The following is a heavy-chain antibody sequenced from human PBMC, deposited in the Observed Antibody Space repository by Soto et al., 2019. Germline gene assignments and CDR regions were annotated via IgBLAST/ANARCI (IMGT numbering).Heavy chain of an antibody. D-gene: IGHD1-1*01. V-gene: IGHV3-30*18. CDR3: AKLQLERPGY. CDR2: ISYDGSNK. J-gene: IGHJ4*02. Sequence: QVQLVESGGGVVQPGRSLRLSCAASGFTFSSYGMHWVRQAPGKGLEWVAVISYDGSNKYYADSVKGRFTISRDNSENTLYLQMNSLRAEDTAVYYCAKLQLERPGYWGQGTLVTVSS. CDR1: GFTFSSYG.